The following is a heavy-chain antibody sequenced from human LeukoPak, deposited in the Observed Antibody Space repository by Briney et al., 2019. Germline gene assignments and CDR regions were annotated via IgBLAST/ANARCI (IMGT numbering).Heavy chain of an antibody. J-gene: IGHJ4*02. Sequence: GGSLSLSCAVSGFTLSNYAMSWVRQAPEKGLEWVSAISGSVGNTYYADSVKGRFTISRDNSKNTLYLQMTSLIAEDTAEYYCAKGPLTEVAGTTWDYWGQGTLVTVSS. CDR2: ISGSVGNT. D-gene: IGHD6-19*01. CDR1: GFTLSNYA. V-gene: IGHV3-23*01. CDR3: AKGPLTEVAGTTWDY.